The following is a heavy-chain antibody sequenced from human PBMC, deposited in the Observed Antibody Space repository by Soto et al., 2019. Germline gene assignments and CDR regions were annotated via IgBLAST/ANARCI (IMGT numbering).Heavy chain of an antibody. CDR1: GFTFSDYY. D-gene: IGHD3-22*01. V-gene: IGHV3-11*01. CDR2: ISSSGSTI. J-gene: IGHJ4*02. CDR3: ARDVHQYYDRVPFDY. Sequence: PGGSLRLSCAASGFTFSDYYMSWIRQAPGKGLEWVSYISSSGSTIYYADSVKGRFTISRDNAKNSLYLQMNSLRAEDTAVYYCARDVHQYYDRVPFDYWGQGTLVTVSS.